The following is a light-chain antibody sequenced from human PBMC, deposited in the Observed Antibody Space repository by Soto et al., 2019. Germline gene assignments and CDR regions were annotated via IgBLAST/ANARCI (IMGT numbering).Light chain of an antibody. J-gene: IGLJ1*01. Sequence: SYELTQPPSVSVSPVQTASITCSGDKLGDKYVCWYQQKAGQSPVMVIHRDTGRPSGIPERFSGSNSGNTATLTISGTQPMDEADYYCQAWDNTTPDVFGTGTKVTVL. CDR2: RDT. CDR3: QAWDNTTPDV. CDR1: KLGDKY. V-gene: IGLV3-1*01.